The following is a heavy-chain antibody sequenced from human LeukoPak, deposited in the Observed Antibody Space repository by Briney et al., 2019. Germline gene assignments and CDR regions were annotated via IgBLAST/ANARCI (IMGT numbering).Heavy chain of an antibody. J-gene: IGHJ3*02. CDR2: IYYSGST. CDR3: ARETGAFDI. Sequence: SETLSLTCTVSGGSISSYYWSWIRQPPGKGLEWIGYIYYSGSTNYNPSLKSRVTISVDTSKNQFSLKLSSVAAADTAVYYCARETGAFDIWGQGTMVTVSS. CDR1: GGSISSYY. V-gene: IGHV4-59*01.